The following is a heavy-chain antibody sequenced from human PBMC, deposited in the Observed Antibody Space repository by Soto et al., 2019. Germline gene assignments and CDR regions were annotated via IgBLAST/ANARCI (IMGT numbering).Heavy chain of an antibody. J-gene: IGHJ4*02. CDR2: ISGSGGST. D-gene: IGHD2-2*01. CDR3: AKRGNRGNFVVVPAGFDY. CDR1: GFTFSSYA. V-gene: IGHV3-23*01. Sequence: QPGGSLRLSCAASGFTFSSYAMSWVRQAPGKGLEWVSAISGSGGSTYYADSVKGRFTISRDNSKNTLYLQMNSLRAEDTAVYYCAKRGNRGNFVVVPAGFDYWGQGTLVTVSS.